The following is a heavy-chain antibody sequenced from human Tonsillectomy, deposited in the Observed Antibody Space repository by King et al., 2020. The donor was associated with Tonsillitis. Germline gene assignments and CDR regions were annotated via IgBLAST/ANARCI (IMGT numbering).Heavy chain of an antibody. D-gene: IGHD2-8*02. CDR1: GGSISNYY. V-gene: IGHV4-59*08. CDR2: IYYSGST. J-gene: IGHJ4*02. Sequence: VQLQESGPGLVKPSETLSLTCTVSGGSISNYYWSWIRQPPGKGLEWIGYIYYSGSTKYNPSLRSRVTMSVDTSKNQFSLKLSSVTAADTAVYYCARHFAGGLNSHYYFDYWGQGTLVTVSS. CDR3: ARHFAGGLNSHYYFDY.